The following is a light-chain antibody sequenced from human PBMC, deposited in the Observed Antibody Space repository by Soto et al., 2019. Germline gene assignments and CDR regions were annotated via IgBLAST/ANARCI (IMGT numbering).Light chain of an antibody. CDR1: QSVLYSFNNKNC. Sequence: DIVMTQSPDSLAVSLGERATINCKSSQSVLYSFNNKNCIAWYQQKPGQPPRLLIYWASTRESGVPDRFSGSGSGTDFTLTISSLQAEDVALYYCQQYFDTRLTFGGGTKVEIK. CDR3: QQYFDTRLT. CDR2: WAS. J-gene: IGKJ4*01. V-gene: IGKV4-1*01.